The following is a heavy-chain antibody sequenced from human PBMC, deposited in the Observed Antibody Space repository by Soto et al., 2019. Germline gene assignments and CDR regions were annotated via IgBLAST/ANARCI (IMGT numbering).Heavy chain of an antibody. CDR3: ARGVQHVGLAVAGHDRFDY. CDR1: GYTFTNYG. D-gene: IGHD6-19*01. J-gene: IGHJ4*02. Sequence: GASVKVSCKASGYTFTNYGISWVRQAPGQGLEWMGWISSYNGNTNYAQKVQGRVTLTTDSSTSTAYMELSSLRSEDTAVYYCARGVQHVGLAVAGHDRFDYWGQGTLVTVSS. V-gene: IGHV1-18*04. CDR2: ISSYNGNT.